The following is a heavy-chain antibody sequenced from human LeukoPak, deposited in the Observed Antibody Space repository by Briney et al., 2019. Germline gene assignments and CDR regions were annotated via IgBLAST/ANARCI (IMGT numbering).Heavy chain of an antibody. CDR3: VRVRRWGYDF. V-gene: IGHV3-11*01. D-gene: IGHD7-27*01. Sequence: GGSLRLSCAASGFTFSDYYMTWIRQAPGKGLEWISHISNSGIMTYYPDSVKGRFTVSRDNARNSLYLQMNSPRAEDTAVYYCVRVRRWGYDFWGQGTVVTVSS. J-gene: IGHJ4*02. CDR2: ISNSGIMT. CDR1: GFTFSDYY.